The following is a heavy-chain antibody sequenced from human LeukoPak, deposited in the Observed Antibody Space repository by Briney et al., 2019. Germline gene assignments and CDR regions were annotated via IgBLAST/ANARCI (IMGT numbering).Heavy chain of an antibody. J-gene: IGHJ4*02. V-gene: IGHV3-21*01. CDR1: GFTFSSYS. CDR2: ISSSSYI. Sequence: GGSLRLSCAASGFTFSSYSMNWVRQAPGKGLEWVSSISSSSYIYYADSVKGRFTISRDNAKNSLYLQMNSLRVEDTAVYYCARDFDGSGSYYLWGQGTLVTVSS. D-gene: IGHD3-10*01. CDR3: ARDFDGSGSYYL.